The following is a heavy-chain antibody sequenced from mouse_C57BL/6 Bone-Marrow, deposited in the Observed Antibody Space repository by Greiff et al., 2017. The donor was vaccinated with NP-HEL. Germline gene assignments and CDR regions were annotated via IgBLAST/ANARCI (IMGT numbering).Heavy chain of an antibody. V-gene: IGHV1-87*01. J-gene: IGHJ4*01. CDR3: SEDSAVYYCAWGRHYSNYDAMDY. Sequence: QVQLQQSGPELARPWASVKISCQAFYTFSRRVHFAIRDTNYWMQWVKQRPGQGLEWIGAIYPGNGDTSYNQKFKGKATLTADKSSSTAYMQLSSQTSEDSAVYYCAWGRHYSNYDAMDYWGQGTSVTVSS. D-gene: IGHD2-5*01. CDR1: YTFSRRVH. CDR2: GQGLEWIG.